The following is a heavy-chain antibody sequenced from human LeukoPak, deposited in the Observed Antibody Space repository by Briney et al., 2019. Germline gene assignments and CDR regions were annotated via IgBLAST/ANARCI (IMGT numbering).Heavy chain of an antibody. CDR3: ARNPYETGHFDP. D-gene: IGHD3-3*01. Sequence: ASVKVSCKASGYTFSNDDINWVRQASGQGLEWMGWMSPNSGYTGCSQKFQGRVSITRDTSIGTAYLELSSLRSDDTAVYYCARNPYETGHFDPWGQGTLVTVSS. V-gene: IGHV1-8*03. J-gene: IGHJ5*02. CDR1: GYTFSNDD. CDR2: MSPNSGYT.